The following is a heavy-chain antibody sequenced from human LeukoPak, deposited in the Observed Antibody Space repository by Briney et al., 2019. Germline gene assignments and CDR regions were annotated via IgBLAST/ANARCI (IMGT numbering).Heavy chain of an antibody. J-gene: IGHJ4*02. CDR3: ARVSLSGDYREDY. V-gene: IGHV4-31*03. CDR2: IYYSGST. CDR1: GGSISSGGYY. Sequence: SETLSLTCTVSGGSISSGGYYWSWIRQHPGKGLEWIGYIYYSGSTYYNPSLKSRVTISVDTSKNQFSLKLSSVTAADTAVYYCARVSLSGDYREDYWGQGTLVTVSS. D-gene: IGHD4-17*01.